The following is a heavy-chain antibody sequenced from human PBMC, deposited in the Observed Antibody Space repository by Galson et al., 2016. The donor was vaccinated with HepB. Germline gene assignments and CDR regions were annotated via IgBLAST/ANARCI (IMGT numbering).Heavy chain of an antibody. Sequence: QSGAEVKKPGESLKISCQGSGYTFTKYWISWVRRMPGKGLEWMGRIDPSDSYANYSPSFKGHVTISSDKSISTAYLQWSSLKASDTAMYYCARQREYSYGDVDYWGQGTLVTVSS. CDR2: IDPSDSYA. CDR3: ARQREYSYGDVDY. CDR1: GYTFTKYW. V-gene: IGHV5-10-1*01. D-gene: IGHD5-18*01. J-gene: IGHJ4*02.